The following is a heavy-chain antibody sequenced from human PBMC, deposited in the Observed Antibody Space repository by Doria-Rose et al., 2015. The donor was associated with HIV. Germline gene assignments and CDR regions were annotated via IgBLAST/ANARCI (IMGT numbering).Heavy chain of an antibody. CDR3: ARGGGYDPGLY. CDR1: GDSISSSGFY. J-gene: IGHJ4*02. CDR2: IYYSGSA. Sequence: SGPGLVKPSQTLSLNCTVSGDSISSSGFYWNWIRHLPGKGLERIGYIYYSGSAYYNPSLKSRLTISVDTSKNQFSLALRSVTAADTAVYYCARGGGYDPGLYWGQGNLVTVSS. D-gene: IGHD5-12*01. V-gene: IGHV4-31*03.